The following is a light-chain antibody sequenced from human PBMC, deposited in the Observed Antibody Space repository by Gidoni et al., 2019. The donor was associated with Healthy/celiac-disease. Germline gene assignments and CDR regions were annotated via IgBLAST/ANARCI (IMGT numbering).Light chain of an antibody. J-gene: IGKJ1*01. Sequence: DIPMSPSPSSLSASVGDRVTITCQTSQSISSYLNWYQQKPGKAPKLLIYAASSLQSGVPSRFSGSGSGTDFTLTISSLQPEDFATYYCQQGYSTLPTFGEGTKVEIK. CDR3: QQGYSTLPT. V-gene: IGKV1-39*01. CDR2: AAS. CDR1: QSISSY.